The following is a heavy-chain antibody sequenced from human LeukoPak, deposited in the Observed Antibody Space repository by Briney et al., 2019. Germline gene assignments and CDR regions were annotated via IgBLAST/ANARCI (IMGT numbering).Heavy chain of an antibody. CDR1: GYTFTGYY. D-gene: IGHD3-22*01. CDR2: INPNSGGT. CDR3: SKDLPFGYYYDSSGYYPYWYFDL. Sequence: ASVKVSCKASGYTFTGYYMHWVRQAPGQGLEWMGRINPNSGGTNYAQTFPGRVTMTRDSSLRTAYMELSWLRSDNTAGYSFSKDLPFGYYYDSSGYYPYWYFDLWGRGTLVTVSS. V-gene: IGHV1-2*06. J-gene: IGHJ2*01.